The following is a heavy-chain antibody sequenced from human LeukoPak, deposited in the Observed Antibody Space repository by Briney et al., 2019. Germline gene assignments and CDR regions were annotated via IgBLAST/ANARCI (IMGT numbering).Heavy chain of an antibody. Sequence: SETLSLTCTVSGGSISSSSYYWGWIRQPPGKGLEWIGSIYYSGSTYYNPSLKSRVTISVDTSKNQFSLKLSSVTAADTAVYYCARHLGYCSSTSCYAEPYGMDVWGQGTTVTVS. J-gene: IGHJ6*02. CDR3: ARHLGYCSSTSCYAEPYGMDV. D-gene: IGHD2-2*01. V-gene: IGHV4-39*01. CDR1: GGSISSSSYY. CDR2: IYYSGST.